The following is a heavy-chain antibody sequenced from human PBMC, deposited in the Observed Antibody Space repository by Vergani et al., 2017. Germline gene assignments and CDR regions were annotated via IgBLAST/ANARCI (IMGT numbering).Heavy chain of an antibody. D-gene: IGHD3-22*01. CDR3: ARGPVLDDSSGYYYWRYFDY. J-gene: IGHJ4*02. CDR2: IIPIFGTA. V-gene: IGHV1-69*01. CDR1: GGTFSSYA. Sequence: QVQLVQSGAEVKKTGYSVKVSCKASGGTFSSYAISWVRQAPGQGLEWMGGIIPIFGTANYAQKFQGRVTITADESTSTAYMELSSLRSEDTAVYYCARGPVLDDSSGYYYWRYFDYWGQGTLVTVSS.